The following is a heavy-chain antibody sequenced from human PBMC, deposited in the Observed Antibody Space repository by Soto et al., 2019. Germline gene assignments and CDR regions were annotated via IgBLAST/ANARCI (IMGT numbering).Heavy chain of an antibody. J-gene: IGHJ4*02. CDR2: ISYDGSNK. Sequence: GGSLRLSCAASGFTFSSYGMHWVRQAPGKGLEWVAVISYDGSNKYYADSVKGRFTISRDNSKNTLYLQMNSLRAEDTAVYYCAKDTRRSNYSPFDYWGQGTLVTVSS. CDR1: GFTFSSYG. CDR3: AKDTRRSNYSPFDY. D-gene: IGHD4-4*01. V-gene: IGHV3-30*18.